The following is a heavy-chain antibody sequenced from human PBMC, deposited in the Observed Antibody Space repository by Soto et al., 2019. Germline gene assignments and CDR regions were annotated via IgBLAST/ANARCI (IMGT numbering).Heavy chain of an antibody. V-gene: IGHV3-48*03. CDR1: GFTFSSYE. CDR2: ISSSGSTI. D-gene: IGHD6-19*01. Sequence: PGGSLRLSCAASGFTFSSYEMNWVRQAPGKGLEWVSYISSSGSTIYYADSVKGRFTISRDNAKNSLYLQMNSLRAEDTAVYYCARDLSSGWYYYGMDVWGQGTTVTGSS. CDR3: ARDLSSGWYYYGMDV. J-gene: IGHJ6*02.